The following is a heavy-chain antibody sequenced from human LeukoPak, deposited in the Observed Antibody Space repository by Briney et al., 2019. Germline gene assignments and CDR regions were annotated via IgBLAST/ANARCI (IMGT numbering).Heavy chain of an antibody. CDR2: IHHSGST. D-gene: IGHD6-19*01. Sequence: SGTLSLTCAVSGASVISNNFWSWVRQPPGKGLEWIGEIHHSGSTNYNPSLKSRVTVSVDKAKNQFSLNLISVTAADTAMYYCARGPEWLGPEYFHHWGQGTRVTVSS. CDR1: GASVISNNF. CDR3: ARGPEWLGPEYFHH. V-gene: IGHV4-4*02. J-gene: IGHJ1*01.